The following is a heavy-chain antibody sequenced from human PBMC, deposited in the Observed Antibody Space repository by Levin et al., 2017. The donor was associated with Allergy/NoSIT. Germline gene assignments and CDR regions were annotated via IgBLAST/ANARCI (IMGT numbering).Heavy chain of an antibody. CDR2: IRSKAYGGTT. V-gene: IGHV3-49*03. Sequence: GESLKISCTASGFTFGDYAMSWFRQAPGKGLEWVGFIRSKAYGGTTEYAASVKGRFTISRDDSKSIAYLQMNSLKTEDTAVYYCTSLLSSAAGTESYYFDYWGQGTLVTVSS. D-gene: IGHD6-13*01. CDR3: TSLLSSAAGTESYYFDY. CDR1: GFTFGDYA. J-gene: IGHJ4*02.